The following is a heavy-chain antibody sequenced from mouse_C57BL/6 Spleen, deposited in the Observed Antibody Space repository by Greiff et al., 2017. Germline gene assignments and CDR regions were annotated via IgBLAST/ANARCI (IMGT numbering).Heavy chain of an antibody. J-gene: IGHJ4*01. CDR1: GYTFTSYW. CDR3: ARDYGSSFYAMDY. V-gene: IGHV1-52*01. D-gene: IGHD1-1*01. CDR2: IDPSDIET. Sequence: QVQLQQPGAELVRPGSSVKLSCKASGYTFTSYWMHWVKQRPIQALEWIGNIDPSDIETHYNQKFKDKATLTVDKSSSTAYMQLSSLTSEDSAVYYCARDYGSSFYAMDYWGQGTSVTVSS.